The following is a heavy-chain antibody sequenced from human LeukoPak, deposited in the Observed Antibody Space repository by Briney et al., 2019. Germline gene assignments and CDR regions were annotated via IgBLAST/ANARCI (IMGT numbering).Heavy chain of an antibody. Sequence: PGGSLRLSCVASGFIFSNYGMHGVRQAPGKGLEWVAVIWYDGSNEYYADSVKGRFTISRDTSKNTLYLQMNSLRAEDTAVYYCARAYYYDVSVTPDYWGQGTLVTVSS. J-gene: IGHJ4*02. D-gene: IGHD3-22*01. CDR1: GFIFSNYG. CDR3: ARAYYYDVSVTPDY. CDR2: IWYDGSNE. V-gene: IGHV3-33*01.